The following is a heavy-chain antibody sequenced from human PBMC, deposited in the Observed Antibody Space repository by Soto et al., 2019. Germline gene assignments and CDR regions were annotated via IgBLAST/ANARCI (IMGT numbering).Heavy chain of an antibody. D-gene: IGHD3-3*01. CDR1: GYTFTSYG. CDR2: ISAYNGNT. Sequence: ASVKVSCKASGYTFTSYGISWVRQAPGQGLEWIGWISAYNGNTNYAQKLQGRVTMTTDTSTSTAYMELRSLTSDDTAVYYCARDSYYDFWSGYYSGGRYYGMDVWGQGTTVTVSS. CDR3: ARDSYYDFWSGYYSGGRYYGMDV. V-gene: IGHV1-18*04. J-gene: IGHJ6*02.